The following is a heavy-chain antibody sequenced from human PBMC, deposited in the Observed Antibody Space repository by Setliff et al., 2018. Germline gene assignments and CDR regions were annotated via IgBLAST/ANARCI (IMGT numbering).Heavy chain of an antibody. J-gene: IGHJ3*02. CDR3: ARDPRGYSGFDRFRGAFNI. D-gene: IGHD5-12*01. CDR2: IYTDGST. V-gene: IGHV4-4*07. CDR1: GGPINNYY. Sequence: SETLSLTCTVSGGPINNYYWSWLRQPAGKGLEWIGQIYTDGSTNYNPSLKSRVTISVDKSKNQFSLKLSSVTAADTAVYYCARDPRGYSGFDRFRGAFNIWGQGTMVTVSS.